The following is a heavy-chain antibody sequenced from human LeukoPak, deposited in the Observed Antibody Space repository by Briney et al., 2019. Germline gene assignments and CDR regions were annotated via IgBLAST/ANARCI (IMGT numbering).Heavy chain of an antibody. Sequence: GGSLRLSCAASGFTFSSYSMNWVRQAPGKGLEWVSYISSSSSTIYYADSVKGRFTISRGNAKNSLYLQMNSLRAEDTAVYYCAREVRFLSFDYWGQGTLVTVSS. D-gene: IGHD3-3*01. V-gene: IGHV3-48*01. CDR1: GFTFSSYS. J-gene: IGHJ4*02. CDR3: AREVRFLSFDY. CDR2: ISSSSSTI.